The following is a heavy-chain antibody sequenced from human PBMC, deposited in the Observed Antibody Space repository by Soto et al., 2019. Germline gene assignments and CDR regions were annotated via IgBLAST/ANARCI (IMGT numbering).Heavy chain of an antibody. CDR1: GGSISDYY. CDR2: IYNSEIT. D-gene: IGHD3-10*01. CDR3: ARRPGFGHAFDI. Sequence: SETLSLTCTISGGSISDYYLTWVRQPPGKGLEWIGYIYNSEITNYNPSLKSRVTISVDTSKNQFSLRLSSVAAEDTAVYYCARRPGFGHAFDIWGQGAMVTVSS. V-gene: IGHV4-4*09. J-gene: IGHJ3*02.